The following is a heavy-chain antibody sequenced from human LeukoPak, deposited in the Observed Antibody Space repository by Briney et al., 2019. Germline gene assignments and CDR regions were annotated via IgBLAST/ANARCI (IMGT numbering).Heavy chain of an antibody. CDR2: ISWNSGNI. V-gene: IGHV3-9*03. CDR3: AKDSIKYCSTTSCSSPLDY. Sequence: GGSLRLSCAASKFIFSSYVMNWVRQAPGKGLEWVSSISWNSGNIDYADSVKGRFTISRDNAKNSLYLQMKSLKPEDMALYYCAKDSIKYCSTTSCSSPLDYWGQGSLVIVSS. D-gene: IGHD2-2*01. J-gene: IGHJ4*02. CDR1: KFIFSSYV.